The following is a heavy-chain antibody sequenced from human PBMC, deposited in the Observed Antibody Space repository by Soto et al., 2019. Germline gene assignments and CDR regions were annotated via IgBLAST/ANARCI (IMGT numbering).Heavy chain of an antibody. CDR3: ASTGYDFWSGYFTGDYYGMDV. Sequence: GSVKVSCKASGYTFTGYYMHCVRQAPGQGLEWMGWINPNSGGTNYAQKFQGRVTMTRDTSISTAYMELSRLRSDDTAVYYCASTGYDFWSGYFTGDYYGMDVWGQGTTVTVSS. J-gene: IGHJ6*02. V-gene: IGHV1-2*02. D-gene: IGHD3-3*01. CDR2: INPNSGGT. CDR1: GYTFTGYY.